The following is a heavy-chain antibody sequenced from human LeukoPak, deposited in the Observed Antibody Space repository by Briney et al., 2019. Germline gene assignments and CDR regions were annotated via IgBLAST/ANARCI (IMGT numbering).Heavy chain of an antibody. D-gene: IGHD2-2*02. J-gene: IGHJ3*02. CDR2: INPNSGVT. CDR3: AREEAYCSSTSCYRSGAFDI. Sequence: GSVKVSCKASGYTFTGYYMHWVRQAPGQGLELIGWINPNSGVTNYAQKFQVRVTMTRDTSINTAYMEMSRLTSDDTAVYYCAREEAYCSSTSCYRSGAFDIWGQGTMVTVSS. V-gene: IGHV1-2*02. CDR1: GYTFTGYY.